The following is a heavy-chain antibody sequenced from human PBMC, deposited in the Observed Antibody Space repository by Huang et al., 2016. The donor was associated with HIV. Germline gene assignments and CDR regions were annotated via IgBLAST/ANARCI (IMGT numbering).Heavy chain of an antibody. Sequence: QIQLMQSGPELKQPGASVKVSCKASGYTFTSYGITWVRKVTGQGPEWMGWVSASSGDTEDAQKFQGRVTLTTDTSTNRAYMELRSLRSDDTAKYYCARDPKYHRIGYYRQRRGIDIWGQGTMVIVSS. CDR3: ARDPKYHRIGYYRQRRGIDI. CDR1: GYTFTSYG. V-gene: IGHV1-18*01. D-gene: IGHD3-22*01. CDR2: VSASSGDT. J-gene: IGHJ3*02.